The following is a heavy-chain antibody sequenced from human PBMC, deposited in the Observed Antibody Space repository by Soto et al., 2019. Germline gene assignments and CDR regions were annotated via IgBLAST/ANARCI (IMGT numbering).Heavy chain of an antibody. J-gene: IGHJ6*02. V-gene: IGHV1-18*01. CDR1: GYSFTTYG. CDR3: AREGPAPYFYSGMDR. CDR2: ISAYNGNT. Sequence: QVQLVQSGGEVKKPGASVKVSCKTSGYSFTTYGISWVRQAPGQGLEWMGWISAYNGNTNYAQKLQDRVTMTTDTPTSTAYMELTSLRSDDTAVYYCAREGPAPYFYSGMDRWGQGGTVPVSS.